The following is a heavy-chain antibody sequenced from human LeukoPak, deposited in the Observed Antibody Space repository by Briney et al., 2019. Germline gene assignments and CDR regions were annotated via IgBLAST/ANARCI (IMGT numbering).Heavy chain of an antibody. D-gene: IGHD2-15*01. Sequence: GGSLRLSCAASGFTFSSYGMHWVRQAPGKGLEWVAVISYDGSNKYYADSVKGRFTISRDNSKNTLYLQMNSLRAEDTAVYYCAKYLWWELEYFDYWGQGTLVTVSS. CDR2: ISYDGSNK. CDR1: GFTFSSYG. J-gene: IGHJ4*02. V-gene: IGHV3-30*19. CDR3: AKYLWWELEYFDY.